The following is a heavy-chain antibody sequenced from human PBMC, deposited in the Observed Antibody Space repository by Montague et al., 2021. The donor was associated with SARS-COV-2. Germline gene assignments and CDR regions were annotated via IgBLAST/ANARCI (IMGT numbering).Heavy chain of an antibody. Sequence: SETLSLTCSVSGGSMCSYHWVWIRQPPGKGLEWIGYVSYRGSTNYNLSLKSRVTISLDTSKNRFSLRVTSVTAADTAVYYCARDVRYYYDQWGQGILVTVSS. V-gene: IGHV4-59*01. CDR3: ARDVRYYYDQ. D-gene: IGHD3-10*01. CDR1: GGSMCSYH. J-gene: IGHJ4*02. CDR2: VSYRGST.